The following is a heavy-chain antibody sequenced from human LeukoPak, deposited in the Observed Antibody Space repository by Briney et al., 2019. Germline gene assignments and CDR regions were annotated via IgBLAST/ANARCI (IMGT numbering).Heavy chain of an antibody. J-gene: IGHJ5*02. CDR1: GGSISSYY. CDR3: ARLTSGYDFNWFDP. Sequence: SETLSLTCTVSGGSISSYYWSWIRQPPGKGLEWMGYISYSGSTNYNPSLKSRVTISVDTSKTQFSLKLSSVTAADTAVYYCARLTSGYDFNWFDPWGQGTLVTVSS. CDR2: ISYSGST. D-gene: IGHD5-12*01. V-gene: IGHV4-59*01.